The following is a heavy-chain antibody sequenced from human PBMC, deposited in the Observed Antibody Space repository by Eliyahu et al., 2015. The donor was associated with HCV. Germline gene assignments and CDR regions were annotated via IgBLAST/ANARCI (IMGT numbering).Heavy chain of an antibody. CDR3: ARRSSFGDDSRGYLVY. D-gene: IGHD3-22*01. J-gene: IGHJ4*02. V-gene: IGHV5-51*01. CDR2: IYPGDSDT. CDR1: GYSFTSQW. Sequence: EVQLVQSGAEVKKPGESLKISCKGFGYSFTSQWIAWVRQMPGKGLEWMGIIYPGDSDTRYSPSFQGQVTISADKSISTAYLQWSSLKASDTAMYYCARRSSFGDDSRGYLVYWGQGTLVTVSS.